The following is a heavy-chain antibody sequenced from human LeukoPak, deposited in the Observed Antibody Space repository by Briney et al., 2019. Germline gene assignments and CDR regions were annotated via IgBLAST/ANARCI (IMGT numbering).Heavy chain of an antibody. V-gene: IGHV3-21*01. CDR2: ISSSSSHI. CDR3: ARAAMSYSSGQESGY. CDR1: GFTFSSYS. J-gene: IGHJ4*02. D-gene: IGHD6-19*01. Sequence: GGSLRLSCAASGFTFSSYSMNWVRQAPGKGLEWVSSISSSSSHIYYADSVKGRFTISRDNAKNSLYLQMNSLRAEDTAVYYCARAAMSYSSGQESGYWGQGTLVTVSS.